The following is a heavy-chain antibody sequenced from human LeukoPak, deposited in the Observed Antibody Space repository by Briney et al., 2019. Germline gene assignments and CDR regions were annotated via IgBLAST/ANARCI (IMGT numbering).Heavy chain of an antibody. V-gene: IGHV3-43*01. Sequence: PGGSLRLSCAASGFTFDDYTMHWVRQAPGKGLEWVSLISWDGGSTYYADSVKGRFTISRDNSKNSLYLQMNSLRTEDTALYYCAKDGSSRGGYYFDYWGQGTLVTVSS. CDR2: ISWDGGST. D-gene: IGHD6-6*01. J-gene: IGHJ4*02. CDR3: AKDGSSRGGYYFDY. CDR1: GFTFDDYT.